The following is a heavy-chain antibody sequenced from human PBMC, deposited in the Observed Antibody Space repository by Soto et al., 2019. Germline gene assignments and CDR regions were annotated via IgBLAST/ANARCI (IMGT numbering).Heavy chain of an antibody. CDR3: AREVYYDFWSGYYNWFDP. J-gene: IGHJ5*02. D-gene: IGHD3-3*01. CDR2: TYYRSQWYN. CDR1: GPSVSSNSAA. V-gene: IGHV6-1*01. Sequence: SQTLSLTCVISGPSVSSNSAAWNWIRQSPSRGLEWLGRTYYRSQWYNDYAVSVKSRITINPDTSKNQFSLQLNSVTPEDTAVYYCAREVYYDFWSGYYNWFDPWGQGALVTVSS.